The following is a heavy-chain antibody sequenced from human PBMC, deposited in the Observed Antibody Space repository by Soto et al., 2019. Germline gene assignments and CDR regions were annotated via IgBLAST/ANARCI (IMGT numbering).Heavy chain of an antibody. V-gene: IGHV3-11*06. CDR3: ARDGYNGFDY. CDR1: GFTFGDYY. Sequence: PGGSLRLSCAASGFTFGDYYMSWIRQDPGKGLEWVSYISSSSSYTNYADSGKGRFTISRDNAKNSLYLQMNSLRAEDTAVYYCARDGYNGFDYWGQGTMVTVSS. J-gene: IGHJ4*02. D-gene: IGHD5-12*01. CDR2: ISSSSSYT.